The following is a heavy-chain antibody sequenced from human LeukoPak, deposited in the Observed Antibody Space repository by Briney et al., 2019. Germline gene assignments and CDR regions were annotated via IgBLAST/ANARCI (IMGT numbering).Heavy chain of an antibody. CDR1: GDSFSSNTAA. D-gene: IGHD5-24*01. CDR3: IRDREDGFNLDY. J-gene: IGHJ4*02. CDR2: TYYRSKWYH. Sequence: SQTLSLTCAITGDSFSSNTAAWNWLRQSPSRGLEWLGRTYYRSKWYHDYAVSVKSRITINADTSKNQFSLQLNSVAPEDAAVYYCIRDREDGFNLDYWGRGTLVTVSS. V-gene: IGHV6-1*01.